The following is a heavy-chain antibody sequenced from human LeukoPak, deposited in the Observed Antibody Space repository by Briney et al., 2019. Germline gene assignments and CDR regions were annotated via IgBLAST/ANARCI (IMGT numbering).Heavy chain of an antibody. J-gene: IGHJ6*03. CDR1: GFTFSSYA. V-gene: IGHV3-30*04. CDR3: ARDRSGMDV. Sequence: GGSLRLSCAASGFTFSSYAMSWVRQAPGKGLEWVAVISYDGSNKYYADSVKGRFTISRDNSKNTLYLQMNSLRAEDTAVYYCARDRSGMDVWGKGTTVTVSS. CDR2: ISYDGSNK. D-gene: IGHD6-19*01.